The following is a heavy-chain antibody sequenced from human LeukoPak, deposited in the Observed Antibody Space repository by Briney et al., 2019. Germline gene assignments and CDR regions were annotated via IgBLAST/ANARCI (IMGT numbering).Heavy chain of an antibody. J-gene: IGHJ4*02. CDR2: LTGSGGST. CDR3: ARYWDDFWSGYYPNFDY. V-gene: IGHV3-23*01. Sequence: GGTLRLSCAASGFTFSSYGMSWVRQAPGKGLEWVSALTGSGGSTYYADSVKGRFTISRDNAKNSLYLQMNSLRAEDTAVYYCARYWDDFWSGYYPNFDYWGQGTLVTVSS. CDR1: GFTFSSYG. D-gene: IGHD3-3*01.